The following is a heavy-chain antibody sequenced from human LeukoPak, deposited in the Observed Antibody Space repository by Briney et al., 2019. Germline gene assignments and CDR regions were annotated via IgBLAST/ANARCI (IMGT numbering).Heavy chain of an antibody. D-gene: IGHD3-10*01. CDR1: GGSISSYY. CDR2: IYYSGST. V-gene: IGHV4-59*01. Sequence: PSETLSLTCTVSGGSISSYYWSWIRQPPGKGLEWIGYIYYSGSTNYNPSLKSRVTISVDTSNNQFSLKLSSVTAADTAVYYCARGPMVRGVMDYWGQGTLVTVSS. CDR3: ARGPMVRGVMDY. J-gene: IGHJ4*02.